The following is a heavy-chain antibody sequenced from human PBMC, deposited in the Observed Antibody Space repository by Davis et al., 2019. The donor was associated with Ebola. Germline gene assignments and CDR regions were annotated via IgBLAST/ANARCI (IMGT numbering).Heavy chain of an antibody. Sequence: AASVKVSCKASGYSFKNYAISWVRQAPGQGLEWMGWISDYTGNANYAQKLQGRVTMTTDTSTSTAYMELRNLRSDDTAVYYCARDPGYCVSRICPLGNGMDVWGQGTTVTVSS. CDR1: GYSFKNYA. CDR3: ARDPGYCVSRICPLGNGMDV. D-gene: IGHD2-15*01. CDR2: ISDYTGNA. V-gene: IGHV1-18*01. J-gene: IGHJ6*02.